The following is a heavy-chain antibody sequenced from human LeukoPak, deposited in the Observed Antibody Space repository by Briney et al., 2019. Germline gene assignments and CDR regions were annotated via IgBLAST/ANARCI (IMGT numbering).Heavy chain of an antibody. CDR1: GGSISSYY. V-gene: IGHV4-59*01. Sequence: SETLSLTCTVSGGSISSYYWSWIRQPPGKGLEWIGYIYYSGSTNYNPSLKSRVTISVDTSKNQFSLKLSSVTAADTAVYYCARQKRDAFDIWGQGTMVTVSS. J-gene: IGHJ3*02. CDR2: IYYSGST. CDR3: ARQKRDAFDI.